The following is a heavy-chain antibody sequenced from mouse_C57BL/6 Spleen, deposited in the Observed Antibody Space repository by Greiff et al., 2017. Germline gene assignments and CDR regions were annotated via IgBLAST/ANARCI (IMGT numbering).Heavy chain of an antibody. Sequence: VHVKQSVAELVRPGASVKLSCTASGFNIKNTYMHWVKQRPEQGLEWIGRIDPANGNTKYAPKFQGKATITADTSSNTAYLQLSSLTSEDTAIYYCARWYDGYYKGDAMDYWGQGTSVTVSS. D-gene: IGHD2-3*01. V-gene: IGHV14-3*01. J-gene: IGHJ4*01. CDR3: ARWYDGYYKGDAMDY. CDR2: IDPANGNT. CDR1: GFNIKNTY.